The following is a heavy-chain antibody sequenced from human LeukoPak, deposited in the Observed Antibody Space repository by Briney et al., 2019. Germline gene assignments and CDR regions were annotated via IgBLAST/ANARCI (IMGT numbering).Heavy chain of an antibody. CDR2: INHSGST. Sequence: PSETLSLTCTVSGGSVSSSRYYWSWIRQPPGKGLEWIGEINHSGSTNYNPSLKSRVTISVDTSKNQFSLKLSSVTAADTAVYYCARGDGGEVDTAMVTKPTFDYWGQGTLVTVSS. CDR3: ARGDGGEVDTAMVTKPTFDY. V-gene: IGHV4-39*07. CDR1: GGSVSSSRYY. J-gene: IGHJ4*02. D-gene: IGHD5-18*01.